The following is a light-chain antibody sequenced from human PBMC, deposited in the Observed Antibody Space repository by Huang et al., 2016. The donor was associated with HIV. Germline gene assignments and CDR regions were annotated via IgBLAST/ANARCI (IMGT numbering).Light chain of an antibody. CDR3: QQSYSSPYT. V-gene: IGKV1-39*01. J-gene: IGKJ2*01. CDR1: QSINTF. CDR2: SAS. Sequence: DIQLTQSPSSLSASIGDRVTITCRASQSINTFLNWYQQKPGKAPKLLIYSASSLQSGVPSRFRGSGSGRDFTLTISSLQPEDFATYYCQQSYSSPYTFGQGTKLETK.